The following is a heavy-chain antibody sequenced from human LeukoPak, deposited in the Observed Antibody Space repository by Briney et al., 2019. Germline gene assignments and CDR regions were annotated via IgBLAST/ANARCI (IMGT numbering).Heavy chain of an antibody. CDR3: ARERSTYAGAPENWFDP. V-gene: IGHV4-39*02. J-gene: IGHJ5*02. D-gene: IGHD2-2*01. Sequence: SETLSLTCTVSGGSISSGSYYWGWIRQPPGKGLEWIVSIYYSGSTYYNPSLKSRVTISRDTSKNHFSLKLSSATAADTAVYYCARERSTYAGAPENWFDPWGQGILVTVSS. CDR1: GGSISSGSYY. CDR2: IYYSGST.